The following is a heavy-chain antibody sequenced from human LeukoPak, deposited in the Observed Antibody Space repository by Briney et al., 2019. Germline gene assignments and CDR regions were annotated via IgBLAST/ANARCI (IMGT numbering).Heavy chain of an antibody. CDR1: GFTVSDNY. V-gene: IGHV3-53*01. D-gene: IGHD6-13*01. J-gene: IGHJ5*02. CDR2: MYSRGDT. CDR3: ARDAPQVPAAGVLAS. Sequence: GGSLRLSCAASGFTVSDNYMSWVRQAPGKGLEWVSVMYSRGDTYYADSVKGRFTFSRDISKNTLYLQMNGLRTEDTAMYYCARDAPQVPAAGVLASWGQGTRVPVSS.